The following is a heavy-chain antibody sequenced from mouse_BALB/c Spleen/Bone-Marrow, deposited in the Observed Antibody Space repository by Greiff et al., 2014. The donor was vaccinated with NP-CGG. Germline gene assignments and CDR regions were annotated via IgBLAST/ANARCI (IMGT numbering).Heavy chain of an antibody. CDR3: ARAGYRYDVGYAMDY. CDR2: ISHSGST. CDR1: GDSITSGY. Sequence: EVKLVESGPSLVKPSQTLSLTCSVTGDSITSGYWNWIRKFPGNKLEYMGYISHSGSTYYNPSLKSRISITRDTSKNQYYLQLNSVTTEDTATYYCARAGYRYDVGYAMDYWGQGTPVTVSS. V-gene: IGHV3-8*02. J-gene: IGHJ4*01. D-gene: IGHD2-14*01.